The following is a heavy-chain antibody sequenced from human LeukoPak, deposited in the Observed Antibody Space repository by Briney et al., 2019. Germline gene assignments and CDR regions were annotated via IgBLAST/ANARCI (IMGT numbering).Heavy chain of an antibody. CDR2: ISSTSYI. CDR1: GFTFSSYS. V-gene: IGHV3-21*01. J-gene: IGHJ4*02. D-gene: IGHD1-26*01. CDR3: ARDRGATAAS. Sequence: GGSLRLSCAASGFTFSSYSMNWVRQAPGKGLEWVSSISSTSYIYYADSVKGRFTISRDNAKNSLYLQMNSPRAEDTAVYYCARDRGATAASWGQGTLVTVSS.